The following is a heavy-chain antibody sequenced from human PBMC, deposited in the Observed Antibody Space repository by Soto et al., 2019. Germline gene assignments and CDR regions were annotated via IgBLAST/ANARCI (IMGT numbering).Heavy chain of an antibody. V-gene: IGHV1-69*13. CDR2: IIPIFGTA. CDR3: ARGPLYGSGQYFDY. D-gene: IGHD3-10*01. CDR1: GGTFSSYA. J-gene: IGHJ4*02. Sequence: GASVKVSCKASGGTFSSYAISWVRQAPGQGLEWMGGIIPIFGTANYAQKFQGRVTITADESTSTAYMELSSLRSEDPAVYYCARGPLYGSGQYFDYWGQGTLVTVSS.